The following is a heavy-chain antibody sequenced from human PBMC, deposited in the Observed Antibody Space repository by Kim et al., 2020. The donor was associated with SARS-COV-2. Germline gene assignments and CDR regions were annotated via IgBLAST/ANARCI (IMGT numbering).Heavy chain of an antibody. J-gene: IGHJ4*02. V-gene: IGHV1-69*13. Sequence: SVKVSCKASGGTFSDYGIHWVRQAPGQGLEWMGGIIPVFSSTNYAQKFQGRVTIAADESTSTAYMELNRLRSEDTAVYFCASRLRYSGNYPFDYWGQGTLVTVSS. CDR3: ASRLRYSGNYPFDY. CDR1: GGTFSDYG. D-gene: IGHD1-26*01. CDR2: IIPVFSST.